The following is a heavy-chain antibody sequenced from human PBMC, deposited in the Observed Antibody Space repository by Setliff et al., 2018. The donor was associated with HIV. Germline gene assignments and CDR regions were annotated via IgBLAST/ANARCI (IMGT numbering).Heavy chain of an antibody. V-gene: IGHV1-2*06. CDR2: INPNSGGT. J-gene: IGHJ6*03. D-gene: IGHD3-10*01. CDR1: GYTFTVYY. CDR3: ARGDGSGSYPFYYYYYYMDV. Sequence: AASVKVSCKASGYTFTVYYMHWVRQAPGQGLEWMGRINPNSGGTNYAQKFQGRVTMTRDTSISTAYMELSRLRSDDSAVYYCARGDGSGSYPFYYYYYYMDVWGKGTTVTVSS.